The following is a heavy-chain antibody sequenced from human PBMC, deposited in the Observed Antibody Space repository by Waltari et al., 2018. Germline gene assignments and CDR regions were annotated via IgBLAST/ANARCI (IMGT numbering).Heavy chain of an antibody. CDR2: GHGGKT. D-gene: IGHD2-15*01. V-gene: IGHV4-4*02. J-gene: IGHJ4*02. Sequence: QLQLQESGPGLVKPSGTLSPTCAVSGDSMSSTYWWSWVRQPPGKVLEWIGQGHGGKTNYHPSFASRVTVSLDTPNNQFSLRVTSVTAADSAIFYCARDRGRGLYLDSWGPGTLVAVSP. CDR3: ARDRGRGLYLDS. CDR1: GDSMSSTYW.